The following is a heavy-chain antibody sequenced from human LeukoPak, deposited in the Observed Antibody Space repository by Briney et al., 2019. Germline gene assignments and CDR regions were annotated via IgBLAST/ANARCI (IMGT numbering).Heavy chain of an antibody. Sequence: PSETLSLTCAVSGGSISSGGYSWSWIRQPPGKGLEWIGYIYHSGSTYYNPSLKSRVTISVDTSKNQFSLKLSSVTAADTAVYYCARAYMKGSGYYLPFDYWGQGTLVTVSS. CDR1: GGSISSGGYS. D-gene: IGHD3-22*01. J-gene: IGHJ4*02. V-gene: IGHV4-30-2*01. CDR2: IYHSGST. CDR3: ARAYMKGSGYYLPFDY.